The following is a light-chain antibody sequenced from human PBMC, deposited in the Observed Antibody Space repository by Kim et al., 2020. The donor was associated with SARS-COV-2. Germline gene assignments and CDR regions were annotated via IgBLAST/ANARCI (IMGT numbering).Light chain of an antibody. J-gene: IGLJ2*01. V-gene: IGLV4-69*01. CDR3: QTWGTGIRV. Sequence: ASVKLTCTLSSGHSSYAIAWHQQQPEKGPRYLMKVDSDGSHSKGAGIPDRFSGSSSGAERYLTISSLQSEDEADYYCQTWGTGIRVFGGGTKLTVL. CDR2: VDSDGSH. CDR1: SGHSSYA.